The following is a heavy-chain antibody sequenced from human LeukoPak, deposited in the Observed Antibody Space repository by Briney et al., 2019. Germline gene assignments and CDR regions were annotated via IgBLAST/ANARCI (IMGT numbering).Heavy chain of an antibody. J-gene: IGHJ6*03. CDR1: GYTFTGYY. CDR3: ASDSGYEGRYYYMDI. V-gene: IGHV1-2*02. D-gene: IGHD5-12*01. Sequence: ASVKVSCKASGYTFTGYYMHWVRQAPGQGLEWMGWINPNSGGTNYAQKFQGRVTMTRDTSISTAYMELSRLRSDDTAVYYFASDSGYEGRYYYMDIWGKGTTVTVSS. CDR2: INPNSGGT.